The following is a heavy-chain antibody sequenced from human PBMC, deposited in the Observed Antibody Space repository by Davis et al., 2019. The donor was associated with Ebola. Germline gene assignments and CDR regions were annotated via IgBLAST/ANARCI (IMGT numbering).Heavy chain of an antibody. Sequence: ASVKVSCKASGYTFTSYAMHWVRQAPGQRLEWMGWINAGNGNTKYSQKFQGRVTITRDTSASTAYMELSSLRSEDTAVYYCARESRITGTQGGNWFDPWGQGTLVTVSS. J-gene: IGHJ5*02. CDR1: GYTFTSYA. CDR3: ARESRITGTQGGNWFDP. CDR2: INAGNGNT. V-gene: IGHV1-3*01. D-gene: IGHD1-20*01.